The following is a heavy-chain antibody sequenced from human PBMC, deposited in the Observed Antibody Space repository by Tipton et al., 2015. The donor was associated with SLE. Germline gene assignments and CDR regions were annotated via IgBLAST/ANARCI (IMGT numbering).Heavy chain of an antibody. CDR1: GGSFSGYY. D-gene: IGHD3-16*01. J-gene: IGHJ4*02. CDR2: INPSGST. CDR3: TRGPGGSHFDS. Sequence: LRLSCAVYGGSFSGYYWSWVRQTPGKGLEWIAEINPSGSTNFNPSLESRVTISVDTSKNQFSLKLTSLTAADTAMYYCTRGPGGSHFDSWGQGTLVTVSS. V-gene: IGHV4-34*01.